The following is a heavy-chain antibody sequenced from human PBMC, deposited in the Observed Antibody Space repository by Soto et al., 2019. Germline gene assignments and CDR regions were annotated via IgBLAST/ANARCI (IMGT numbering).Heavy chain of an antibody. Sequence: QVQLVQSGAEVKKPGSSVKVSCKASGDTFIFYTINWVRQAPGLGLEWMGRFNPILSFSNSALKFQGRVTLTADKSTSTAYMVLSSLRSEDTAIYYCATSFGSGSRAFDYWGQGALVTVSS. D-gene: IGHD3-10*01. CDR2: FNPILSFS. V-gene: IGHV1-69*02. CDR1: GDTFIFYT. J-gene: IGHJ4*02. CDR3: ATSFGSGSRAFDY.